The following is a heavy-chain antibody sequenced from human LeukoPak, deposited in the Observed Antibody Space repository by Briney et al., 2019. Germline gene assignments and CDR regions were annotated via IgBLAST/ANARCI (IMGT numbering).Heavy chain of an antibody. CDR1: GFTFGDYS. CDR2: IRSKAYGGTT. J-gene: IGHJ4*02. D-gene: IGHD3-16*01. V-gene: IGHV3-49*04. Sequence: PGRSLRLSCTASGFTFGDYSMSWVRQAPGKGLEWVGFIRSKAYGGTTEYAASVKGRFTISRDDSKSIAYLQMNSLKTEDTAVCYCTHGSGGGYWGQGTLVTVSS. CDR3: THGSGGGY.